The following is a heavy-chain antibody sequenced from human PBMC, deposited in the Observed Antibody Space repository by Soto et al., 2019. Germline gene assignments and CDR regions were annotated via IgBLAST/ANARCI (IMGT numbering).Heavy chain of an antibody. CDR1: GFNFIGYY. J-gene: IGHJ5*02. CDR3: ARHNLSASSWFDP. CDR2: ISRSGSTI. Sequence: PRGSLLLSCAASGFNFIGYYMSWIRQAPGKGLEWISYISRSGSTISYADSVKGRFTISRDNAKNSLFLQMNSLRLEDTAVYYCARHNLSASSWFDPWGHGTMVTVSS. V-gene: IGHV3-11*01. D-gene: IGHD6-13*01.